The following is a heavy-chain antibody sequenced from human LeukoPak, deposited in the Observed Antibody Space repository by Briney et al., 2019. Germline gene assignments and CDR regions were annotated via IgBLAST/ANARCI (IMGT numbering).Heavy chain of an antibody. CDR1: GYTFTSYG. J-gene: IGHJ5*02. Sequence: ASVKVSCKASGYTFTSYGISWVRQAPGQGLEWMGWISAYNGNTNYAQKLQGRVTMTTDTSTSTAYMELRSLRSDDTAVYYCARDKYYYGSGSYKYNWFDPWGQGTLVTVSS. CDR2: ISAYNGNT. V-gene: IGHV1-18*01. D-gene: IGHD3-10*01. CDR3: ARDKYYYGSGSYKYNWFDP.